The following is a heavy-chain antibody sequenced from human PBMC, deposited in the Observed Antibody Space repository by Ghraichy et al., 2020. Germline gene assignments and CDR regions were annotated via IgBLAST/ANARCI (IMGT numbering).Heavy chain of an antibody. J-gene: IGHJ4*02. V-gene: IGHV3-72*01. CDR1: GFTFSDHY. CDR3: ASLYGVDFY. Sequence: GGSLRLSCIVSGFTFSDHYLDWVRRAPGKGLEWVGRTKNQVNSYGTEYAASVKGRFTISRDHSKNSVYLQMNSLKTEDTAVYYCASLYGVDFYWGQGTPVTVSS. CDR2: TKNQVNSYGT. D-gene: IGHD4-17*01.